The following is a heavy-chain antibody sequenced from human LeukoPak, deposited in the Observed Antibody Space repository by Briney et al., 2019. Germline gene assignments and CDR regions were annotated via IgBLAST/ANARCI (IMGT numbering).Heavy chain of an antibody. CDR1: GDSATSFY. V-gene: IGHV4-59*02. Sequence: SETLSLTCTVSGDSATSFYWSWLRQPPGKGLEWIGYIYSSGSTDFNPSLKSRVSMSVDTSKNQVNLNLSSVTTADTAVYYCAREIVMIRGVITDAFDVWGHGTRVTVPS. J-gene: IGHJ3*01. CDR3: AREIVMIRGVITDAFDV. CDR2: IYSSGST. D-gene: IGHD3-10*01.